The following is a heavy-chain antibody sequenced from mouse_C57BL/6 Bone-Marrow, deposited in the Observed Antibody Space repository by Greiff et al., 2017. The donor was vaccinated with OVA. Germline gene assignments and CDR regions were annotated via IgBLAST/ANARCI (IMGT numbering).Heavy chain of an antibody. CDR2: IYPGDGDN. CDR3: ARSRGNWYFDV. J-gene: IGHJ1*03. V-gene: IGHV1-82*01. D-gene: IGHD1-1*01. CDR1: GYAFSSSW. Sequence: VQLQQSGPELVKPGASVKISCKASGYAFSSSWMNWVKQRPGKGLEWIGRIYPGDGDNNYNGKFKGKATLTADKSSSTAYMQLSSLTSEDSAVYFCARSRGNWYFDVWGTGTTVTVSA.